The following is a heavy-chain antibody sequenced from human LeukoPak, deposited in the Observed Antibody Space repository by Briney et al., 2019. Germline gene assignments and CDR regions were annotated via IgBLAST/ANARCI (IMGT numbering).Heavy chain of an antibody. V-gene: IGHV1-2*02. CDR1: GYTFTGYY. Sequence: ASVKVSCKASGYTFTGYYMHWVRQAPGQGLEWMGWINPNSGGTNYAQKFQGRVTMTRDTSISTAYMELSRLRSDDTAVYYCARGATRTWRYYYYYGMDVWGQGTTVTVSS. D-gene: IGHD1-14*01. CDR2: INPNSGGT. CDR3: ARGATRTWRYYYYYGMDV. J-gene: IGHJ6*02.